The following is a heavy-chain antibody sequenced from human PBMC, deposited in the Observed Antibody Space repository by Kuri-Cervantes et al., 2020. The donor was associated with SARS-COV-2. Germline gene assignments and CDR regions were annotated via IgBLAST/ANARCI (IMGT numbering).Heavy chain of an antibody. V-gene: IGHV3-48*01. D-gene: IGHD3-22*01. CDR3: AGGLYDSSGYPTSY. CDR2: ISSSSSTI. Sequence: LSLTCAASGFTFSSYSMNWVRQAPGKGLEWVSYISSSSSTIYYADSVKGRFTISRDNSKNTLYLQMNSLRAEDTAVYYCAGGLYDSSGYPTSYWGQGTLVTVSS. J-gene: IGHJ4*02. CDR1: GFTFSSYS.